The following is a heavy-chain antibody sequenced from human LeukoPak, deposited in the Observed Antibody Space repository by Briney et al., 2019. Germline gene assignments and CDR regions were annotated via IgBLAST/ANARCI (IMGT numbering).Heavy chain of an antibody. CDR1: GYTFTSYD. V-gene: IGHV1-8*01. J-gene: IGHJ4*02. Sequence: ASVKVSCKASGYTFTSYDINRLRQATGQAREGMGLMNPNSGNTGYAQKFQGRVTMTRNTSISTAYMELSSLRSEDTAVYYCARGSWSGTAAVWGQGTLVTVSS. CDR3: ARGSWSGTAAV. CDR2: MNPNSGNT. D-gene: IGHD6-13*01.